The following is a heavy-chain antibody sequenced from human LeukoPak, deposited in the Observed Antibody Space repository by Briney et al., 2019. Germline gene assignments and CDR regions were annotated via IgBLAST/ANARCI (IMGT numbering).Heavy chain of an antibody. CDR2: IIPIFGTA. Sequence: ASVKVSCKASGGTFSSYAISWVRQAPGQGLEWMGRIIPIFGTANYAQKLQGRVTITTDESTSTAYMELSSLRSEDTAVYYCAIERALYGDYRRPLDYWGQGTLVTVSS. V-gene: IGHV1-69*05. CDR3: AIERALYGDYRRPLDY. J-gene: IGHJ4*02. CDR1: GGTFSSYA. D-gene: IGHD4-17*01.